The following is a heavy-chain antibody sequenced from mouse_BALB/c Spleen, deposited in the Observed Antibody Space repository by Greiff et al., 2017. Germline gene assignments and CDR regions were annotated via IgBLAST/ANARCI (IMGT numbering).Heavy chain of an antibody. CDR3: TRDGPMDY. D-gene: IGHD1-1*01. V-gene: IGHV1S81*02. CDR2: INPSNGGT. J-gene: IGHJ4*01. Sequence: VQLVESGAELVKPGASVKLSCKASGYTFTSYYMYWVKQRPGQGLEWIGEINPSNGGTNFNEKFKSKATLTVDKSSSTAYMQLSSLTSEDSAVYYCTRDGPMDYWGQGTSVTVSS. CDR1: GYTFTSYY.